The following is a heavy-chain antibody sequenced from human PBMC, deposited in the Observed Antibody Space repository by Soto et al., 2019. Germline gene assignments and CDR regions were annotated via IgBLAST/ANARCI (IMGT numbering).Heavy chain of an antibody. Sequence: QVPPVQSGAEVKKPWASVKVSCKASGGTFSSYAISWVRKAPGQGLEWMGGFIPIFGTANYAQKFQGRVTITADESTSTAYMELRSLRAEDTAVYYWARGISGTTFSHYYYGMDVWGQGTTVTVAS. CDR1: GGTFSSYA. V-gene: IGHV1-69*01. CDR2: FIPIFGTA. CDR3: ARGISGTTFSHYYYGMDV. J-gene: IGHJ6*02. D-gene: IGHD1-20*01.